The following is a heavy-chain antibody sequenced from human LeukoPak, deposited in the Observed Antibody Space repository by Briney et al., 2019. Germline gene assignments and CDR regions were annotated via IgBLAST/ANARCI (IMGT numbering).Heavy chain of an antibody. D-gene: IGHD2-15*01. J-gene: IGHJ5*02. V-gene: IGHV4-39*01. Sequence: KLSETLSLTCTVSGGSISSSSYYWGWIRQPPGKGLEWIGSIYYSGSTYYNPSLKSRVTISVDTSKNQFSLKLSSVTAADTAVYYCASEGIVVVVAASGWFDPWGQGTLVTVSS. CDR3: ASEGIVVVVAASGWFDP. CDR1: GGSISSSSYY. CDR2: IYYSGST.